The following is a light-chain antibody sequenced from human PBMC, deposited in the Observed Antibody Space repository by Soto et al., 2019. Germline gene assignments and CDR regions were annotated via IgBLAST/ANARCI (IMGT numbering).Light chain of an antibody. J-gene: IGLJ1*01. CDR2: EVS. CDR1: SSDVGGYSY. V-gene: IGLV2-14*01. Sequence: QSALTQPASVSGSPGQSITISCTGTSSDVGGYSYVSWYQQHPGKAPKLMIYEVSNRPSGVSNRFSGSKSGNTASLTISGLQAEDEADYYCSSYTSSSTLYVFGTGTNVTV. CDR3: SSYTSSSTLYV.